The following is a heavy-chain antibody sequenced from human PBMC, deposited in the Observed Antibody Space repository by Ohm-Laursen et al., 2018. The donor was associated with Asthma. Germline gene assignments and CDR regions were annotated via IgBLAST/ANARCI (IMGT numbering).Heavy chain of an antibody. V-gene: IGHV3-74*01. Sequence: SLRLSCAASGFTFSSYWMHWVRQAPGKGLVCVSRINSDGSSTSYADSVKGRFTISRDNAKNTLYLQMNSLRAEDTAVYYCVILTGYYNWFDPWGQGTLVTVSS. CDR2: INSDGSST. CDR1: GFTFSSYW. CDR3: VILTGYYNWFDP. J-gene: IGHJ5*02. D-gene: IGHD3-9*01.